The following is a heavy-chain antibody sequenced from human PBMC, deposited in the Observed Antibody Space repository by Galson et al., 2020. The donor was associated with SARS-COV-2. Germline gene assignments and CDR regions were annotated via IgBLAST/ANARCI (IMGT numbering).Heavy chain of an antibody. Sequence: SETLSLTCSVPGGSIRSGDYYWSWIRQSPGKGLEWIGYIYYGGSTNYNPSLRSRVPILMDTSKNHFSLNLRSVTAADTAVYYCARDVDCTSTSWYADYYFYYMDVWGKGTTVTVSS. CDR1: GGSIRSGDYY. CDR3: ARDVDCTSTSWYADYYFYYMDV. V-gene: IGHV4-30-4*08. CDR2: IYYGGST. D-gene: IGHD2-2*01. J-gene: IGHJ6*03.